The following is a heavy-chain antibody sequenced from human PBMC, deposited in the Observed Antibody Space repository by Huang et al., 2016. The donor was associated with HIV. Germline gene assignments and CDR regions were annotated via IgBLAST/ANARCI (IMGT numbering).Heavy chain of an antibody. CDR1: GGSISSSSYY. CDR3: ARHGRVAGHYYNNMDV. J-gene: IGHJ6*02. D-gene: IGHD6-19*01. Sequence: LQLQESGPGLVKSSETLSLICTVSGGSISSSSYYWGWLRQPPGKGPEWIGSIYYSGNTYYNPPLKSRVTISVDTSKNQFSLKVSAVTAADTAVYYCARHGRVAGHYYNNMDVWGRGTTVTVSS. CDR2: IYYSGNT. V-gene: IGHV4-39*01.